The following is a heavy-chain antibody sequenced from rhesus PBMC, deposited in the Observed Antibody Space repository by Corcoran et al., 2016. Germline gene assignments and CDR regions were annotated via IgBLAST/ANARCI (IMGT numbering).Heavy chain of an antibody. CDR2: IGGSSGST. CDR3: TRLGAYYGQYFDY. D-gene: IGHD3-28*01. Sequence: QVQLQESGPGLVKPSETLSLTCAVSGYSISSAYYWGWIRQPPGKGLEGIGDIGGSSGSTYYNPSLQSRVTISKDTSKSQFSLKLSSVTAADTAVYYCTRLGAYYGQYFDYWGQGVLVTVSS. J-gene: IGHJ4*01. CDR1: GYSISSAYY. V-gene: IGHV4-99*01.